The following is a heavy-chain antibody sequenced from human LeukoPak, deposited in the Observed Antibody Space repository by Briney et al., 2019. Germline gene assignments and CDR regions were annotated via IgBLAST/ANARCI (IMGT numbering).Heavy chain of an antibody. D-gene: IGHD3-22*01. J-gene: IGHJ2*01. V-gene: IGHV3-11*04. CDR3: ARVHYYDSSGYFDRAPHWYFDL. CDR2: ISSSGSTI. CDR1: GFTFSDYY. Sequence: GGSLRLSCAASGFTFSDYYMSWIRQAPGKGLEWVSYISSSGSTIYYADSVKGRFTISRDNAKNSLYLQMNGLRAEDTAVYYCARVHYYDSSGYFDRAPHWYFDLWGCGTLVTVSS.